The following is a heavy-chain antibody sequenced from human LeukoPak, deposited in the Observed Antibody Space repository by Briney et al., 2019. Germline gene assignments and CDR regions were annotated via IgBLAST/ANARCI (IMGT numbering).Heavy chain of an antibody. CDR3: ARLRRSRLAEFDY. J-gene: IGHJ4*02. D-gene: IGHD3-3*02. Sequence: SETLSLTCTVSGGSISSSSYYWGWIRQPPGKGLEWIGSIHYSGSTYYNPSLKSRVTISVDTSKNQFSLKLSSVTAADTAVYYCARLRRSRLAEFDYWGQGTLVTVSS. CDR1: GGSISSSSYY. V-gene: IGHV4-39*07. CDR2: IHYSGST.